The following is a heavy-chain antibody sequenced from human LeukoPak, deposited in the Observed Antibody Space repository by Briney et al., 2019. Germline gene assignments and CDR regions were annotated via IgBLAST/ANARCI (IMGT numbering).Heavy chain of an antibody. CDR1: GGSISSGGYS. J-gene: IGHJ6*02. D-gene: IGHD1-7*01. Sequence: PSETLSLTCAVSGGSISSGGYSWSWIRQPPGKGLEWIGYIYPSGSTYYNPSLKSRVTISVDRSKNQFSLKLSSVTAADTAVYYCARDKLGYGMDVWGQGTTVTVSS. CDR2: IYPSGST. CDR3: ARDKLGYGMDV. V-gene: IGHV4-30-2*01.